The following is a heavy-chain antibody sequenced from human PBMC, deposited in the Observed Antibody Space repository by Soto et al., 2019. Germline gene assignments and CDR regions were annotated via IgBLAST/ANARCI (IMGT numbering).Heavy chain of an antibody. V-gene: IGHV1-69*13. D-gene: IGHD7-27*01. J-gene: IGHJ6*04. CDR1: GGTFSSYA. Sequence: SVKVSCKASGGTFSSYAISWVRQAPGQGLEWMGGIIPIFGTANYAQKFQGRVTITADESTSTAYMELSSLRSEDTAVYYCATGGDRGVVPYYYYGMDVWGKGTTVTVSS. CDR2: IIPIFGTA. CDR3: ATGGDRGVVPYYYYGMDV.